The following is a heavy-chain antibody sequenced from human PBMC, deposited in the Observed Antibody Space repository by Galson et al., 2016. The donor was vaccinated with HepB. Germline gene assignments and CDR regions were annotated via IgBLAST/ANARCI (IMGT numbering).Heavy chain of an antibody. CDR3: SRRDGGMGTTMLDY. V-gene: IGHV4-39*01. Sequence: SETLSLTCTVSGDSISRSSYYWGWIRQSPGKGLEWIGSIYYSGSTSYNPSLKSRVTISLDTSNNQFSLKLSSVTAADTAVYYCSRRDGGMGTTMLDYGGQGTLVTVSS. D-gene: IGHD1-26*01. J-gene: IGHJ4*02. CDR1: GDSISRSSYY. CDR2: IYYSGST.